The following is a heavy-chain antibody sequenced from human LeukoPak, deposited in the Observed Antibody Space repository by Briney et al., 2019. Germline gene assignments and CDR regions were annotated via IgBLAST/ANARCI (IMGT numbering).Heavy chain of an antibody. CDR2: ISAYNGYT. CDR3: ARGSPDDIGLRFFALQKTYYFDY. CDR1: GYTFTSQG. J-gene: IGHJ4*02. D-gene: IGHD3-9*01. Sequence: ASVKVSCKASGYTFTSQGISWVRQAPGQGLEWMGWISAYNGYTNYEQKLQGRVTMTTDTSTSTAYMELRRLRSDDTAVYYCARGSPDDIGLRFFALQKTYYFDYWGQGTLVTVSS. V-gene: IGHV1-18*01.